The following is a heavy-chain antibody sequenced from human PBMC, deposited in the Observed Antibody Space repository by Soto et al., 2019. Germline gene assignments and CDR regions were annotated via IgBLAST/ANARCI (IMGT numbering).Heavy chain of an antibody. CDR3: ASQMRATGTYENYSGMDV. CDR1: VGTFSRYA. J-gene: IGHJ6*02. V-gene: IGHV1-69*12. Sequence: QVQLVQSGAEVKKPGSSVKVSCKASVGTFSRYAISWVRQAPGQGLEWMGGIIPIFGTANYAQKFHGRVTITADESTSTAYMELSSLRYEATAVYYCASQMRATGTYENYSGMDVWGQGTTVTFSS. CDR2: IIPIFGTA. D-gene: IGHD1-1*01.